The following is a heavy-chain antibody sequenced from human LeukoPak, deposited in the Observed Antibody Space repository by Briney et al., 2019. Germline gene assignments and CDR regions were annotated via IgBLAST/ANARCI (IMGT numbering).Heavy chain of an antibody. CDR3: ARDPDNVAAAGMGGYFDY. J-gene: IGHJ4*02. CDR1: GFTFSSYA. V-gene: IGHV3-30*04. D-gene: IGHD6-13*01. CDR2: ISYDGSNK. Sequence: GESLRLSCAASGFTFSSYAMHWVRQAPGKGLEWVAVISYDGSNKYYADSVKGRFTISRDNSKNTLYLQMNSLRAEDTAVYYCARDPDNVAAAGMGGYFDYWGQGTLVTVSS.